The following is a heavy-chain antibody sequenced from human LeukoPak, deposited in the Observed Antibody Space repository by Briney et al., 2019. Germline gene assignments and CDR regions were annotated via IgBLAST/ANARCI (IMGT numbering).Heavy chain of an antibody. Sequence: GASVKVSCKASGGTFSRSAVNWVRQAPGQGLEWMGGIIPMFRTANYAQKFRGRVTITADESTSTAYMELNRLRSEDTAVYYCARDASIHDSSSYYFLYWGQGTLVTVSS. J-gene: IGHJ4*02. CDR2: IIPMFRTA. CDR3: ARDASIHDSSSYYFLY. V-gene: IGHV1-69*01. CDR1: GGTFSRSA. D-gene: IGHD3-22*01.